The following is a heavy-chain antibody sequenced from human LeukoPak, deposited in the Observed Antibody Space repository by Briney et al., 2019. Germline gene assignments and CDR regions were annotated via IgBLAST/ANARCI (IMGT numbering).Heavy chain of an antibody. CDR1: GSRFTSYW. J-gene: IGHJ4*02. CDR2: IYPGDSDT. V-gene: IGHV5-51*01. Sequence: HGESLKISCKGSGSRFTSYWIGWVRQMPGKGLEWMGIIYPGDSDTSYSPSFQGQVTISADKSISAAYLQWSRLKASDTAMYYCARLVEVAGRLDYWGQGTPVIVSS. CDR3: ARLVEVAGRLDY. D-gene: IGHD6-19*01.